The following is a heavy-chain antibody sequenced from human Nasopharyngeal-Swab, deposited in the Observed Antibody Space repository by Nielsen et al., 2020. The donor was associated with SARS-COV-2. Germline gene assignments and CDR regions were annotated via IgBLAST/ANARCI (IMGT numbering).Heavy chain of an antibody. CDR1: GYRFTDYW. CDR2: IFPGGSDT. J-gene: IGHJ6*02. Sequence: GESLKISCATSGYRFTDYWITWVRQAPGKGLECMGTIFPGGSDTRCSPSFEGRVTISVDQSITTAYLHWTSLKVSDTAKYYCAIGAAVGTLFHGMDVWGQGTMVTVSS. CDR3: AIGAAVGTLFHGMDV. D-gene: IGHD1-26*01. V-gene: IGHV5-51*01.